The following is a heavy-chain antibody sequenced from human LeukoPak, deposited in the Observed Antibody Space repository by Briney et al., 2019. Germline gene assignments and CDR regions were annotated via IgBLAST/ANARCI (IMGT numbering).Heavy chain of an antibody. Sequence: PGGSLRLSCAASGFTFSSYGMHWVRQAPGKGLEWVAVIWYDGSNKYYADSVKGRFTISRDNSKNTLYLQMNSLRAEDTAVYYCAKDPGAAEYYSDYWGQGTLVTVSS. J-gene: IGHJ4*02. CDR3: AKDPGAAEYYSDY. CDR1: GFTFSSYG. D-gene: IGHD6-13*01. V-gene: IGHV3-33*06. CDR2: IWYDGSNK.